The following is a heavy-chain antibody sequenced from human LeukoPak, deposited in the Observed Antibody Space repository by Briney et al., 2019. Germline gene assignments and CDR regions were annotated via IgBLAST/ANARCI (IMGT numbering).Heavy chain of an antibody. V-gene: IGHV1-3*01. D-gene: IGHD3-3*01. J-gene: IGHJ4*02. CDR3: ARGGHVLRFLEWLLFFDY. Sequence: ASVKVSCKASGYTFTSYAMHWVRQAPGQRLEWMGWINAGNGNTKYPQKFQGRVTITRDTSASTAYMELSSLRSEDTAVYYCARGGHVLRFLEWLLFFDYWGQGTLVTVSS. CDR1: GYTFTSYA. CDR2: INAGNGNT.